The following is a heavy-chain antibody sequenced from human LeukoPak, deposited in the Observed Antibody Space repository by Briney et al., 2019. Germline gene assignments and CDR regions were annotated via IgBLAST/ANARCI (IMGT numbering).Heavy chain of an antibody. D-gene: IGHD1-14*01. Sequence: GASVKVSCKASGYTFTTHDINWVRQATGQGLEWMGWINPNSGGTNYAQKFQGRVTMTRDTSISTAYMELSRLRSDDTAVYYCARVWGHGTLDAFDIWGQGTMVTVSS. CDR3: ARVWGHGTLDAFDI. CDR1: GYTFTTHD. CDR2: INPNSGGT. J-gene: IGHJ3*02. V-gene: IGHV1-2*02.